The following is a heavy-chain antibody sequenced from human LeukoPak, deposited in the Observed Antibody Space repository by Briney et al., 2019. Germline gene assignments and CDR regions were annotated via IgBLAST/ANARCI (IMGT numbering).Heavy chain of an antibody. V-gene: IGHV4-34*01. J-gene: IGHJ5*02. D-gene: IGHD2-2*02. CDR3: ARGWGYCSSTSCYTSWFDP. Sequence: SETLSLTCAVYGGSFSGYYWSWIRQPPGKGLEWIGEINHSGSTNYNPSLKSRVTISVDTSKNQFSLKLSSVTAADTAVYYCARGWGYCSSTSCYTSWFDPWGQGTLVTVSS. CDR2: INHSGST. CDR1: GGSFSGYY.